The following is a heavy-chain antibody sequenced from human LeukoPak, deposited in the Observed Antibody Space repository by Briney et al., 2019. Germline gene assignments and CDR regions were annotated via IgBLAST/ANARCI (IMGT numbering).Heavy chain of an antibody. D-gene: IGHD2-15*01. Sequence: SGPTLVNPTQTLTLTCTFSGFSLSTSGVGVGWIRQPPGKALEWLALIYWNDDKRYSPSLKSRLTLTKDTSKNQVVLTMTNMDPVDTATYYCARTPAGGYCSGDSCLNYFDCWGQGSLVTVSS. J-gene: IGHJ4*02. CDR3: ARTPAGGYCSGDSCLNYFDC. V-gene: IGHV2-5*01. CDR2: IYWNDDK. CDR1: GFSLSTSGVG.